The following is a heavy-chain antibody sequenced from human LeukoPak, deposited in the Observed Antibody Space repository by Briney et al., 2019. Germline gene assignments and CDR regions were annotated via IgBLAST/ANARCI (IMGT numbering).Heavy chain of an antibody. Sequence: GGSLRLSCAASGFTFSDYYMDWVRQAPGKGLEWVARSRSKGHSYSTQYAASVRGRFTVSRDGSKNSLYLQMNSLKTEDSAVYYCARWVPHIVVVPAAISAFDIWGQGTMVTVSS. CDR3: ARWVPHIVVVPAAISAFDI. J-gene: IGHJ3*02. D-gene: IGHD2-2*02. CDR2: SRSKGHSYST. V-gene: IGHV3-72*01. CDR1: GFTFSDYY.